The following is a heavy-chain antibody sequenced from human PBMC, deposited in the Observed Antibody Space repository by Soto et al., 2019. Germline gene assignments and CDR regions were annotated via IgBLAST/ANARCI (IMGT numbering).Heavy chain of an antibody. V-gene: IGHV3-7*04. CDR3: VTDRGPLLAAFF. J-gene: IGHJ4*02. CDR1: GFTFSGYW. D-gene: IGHD3-10*01. CDR2: INRDGSEE. Sequence: VGSLKLSCAVSGFTFSGYWMSWVRQAPGKGLEWVANINRDGSEEYYVDSVKGRFTISRDNAKNSLYLQMNSLRAEDTAMYYFVTDRGPLLAAFFWRPGLLVTV.